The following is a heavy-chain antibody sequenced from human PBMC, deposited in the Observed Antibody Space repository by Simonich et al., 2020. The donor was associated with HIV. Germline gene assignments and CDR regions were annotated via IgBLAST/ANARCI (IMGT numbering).Heavy chain of an antibody. V-gene: IGHV4-34*01. D-gene: IGHD7-27*01. J-gene: IGHJ3*02. CDR2: INHSGST. CDR3: ARGLTVDAFDI. CDR1: GGSFSGYY. Sequence: QVQLQQWGAGLLKPSETLSLTCAVYGGSFSGYYWSWIRQPPGKGLEWIGEINHSGSTNYNPSLKSRVTISVDTSKNQFSLKLTSVIAADTAVYYCARGLTVDAFDIWGQGTMVTVSS.